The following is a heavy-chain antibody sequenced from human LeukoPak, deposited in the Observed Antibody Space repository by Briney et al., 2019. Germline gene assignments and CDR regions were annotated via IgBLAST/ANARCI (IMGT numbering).Heavy chain of an antibody. Sequence: GASVKVSCKASGYTFTSYGISWVRQAPGQGLEWMGWISAYNGNTNYAQKLQGRVTMTTDTSTSTAYMELRSLRSDDTAVYYCARDYRYCSSTSCSYYFDYWGQGTLVTVSS. V-gene: IGHV1-18*01. CDR2: ISAYNGNT. CDR3: ARDYRYCSSTSCSYYFDY. D-gene: IGHD2-2*01. J-gene: IGHJ4*02. CDR1: GYTFTSYG.